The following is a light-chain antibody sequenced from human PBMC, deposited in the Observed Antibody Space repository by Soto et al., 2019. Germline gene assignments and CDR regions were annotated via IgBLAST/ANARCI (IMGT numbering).Light chain of an antibody. V-gene: IGKV3-20*01. J-gene: IGKJ1*01. Sequence: NVLTQSPGTLCLSSGEGATLSCRASQSIISNYLAWYHQKPGQAPRLLIYGASSRATDIPDRFRGSGSGRDFVLNISRLEPEDFGMYYCQQYSSSPRTFGQGTKVDIK. CDR1: QSIISNY. CDR2: GAS. CDR3: QQYSSSPRT.